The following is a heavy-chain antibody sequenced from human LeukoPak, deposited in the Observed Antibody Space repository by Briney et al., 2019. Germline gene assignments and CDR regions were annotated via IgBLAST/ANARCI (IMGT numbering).Heavy chain of an antibody. CDR2: INHSGST. Sequence: PSETLSLTCAVYGGSFSGYYWSWIRQPPGKGLEWIGEINHSGSTDYNPYLKSRVTISVDTSKNQFSLNLTSVTAADTALYYCARRRAGLRRDLWFDPWGQGTLVTVSS. V-gene: IGHV4-34*01. D-gene: IGHD2-15*01. CDR1: GGSFSGYY. J-gene: IGHJ5*02. CDR3: ARRRAGLRRDLWFDP.